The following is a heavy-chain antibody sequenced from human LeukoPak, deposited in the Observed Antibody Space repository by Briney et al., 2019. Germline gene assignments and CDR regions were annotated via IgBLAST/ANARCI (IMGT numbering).Heavy chain of an antibody. D-gene: IGHD2-8*01. Sequence: KPSETLSLTCTVSGGSISSDYWSWIRQPAGKGLEWIGRIYTSGSTNYNPSLKSRVTMSVDTSKNQFSLKLSSVTAADTAVYYCAPGTNALTLGADAFDIWGQGTMVTVSS. CDR3: APGTNALTLGADAFDI. V-gene: IGHV4-4*07. CDR1: GGSISSDY. CDR2: IYTSGST. J-gene: IGHJ3*02.